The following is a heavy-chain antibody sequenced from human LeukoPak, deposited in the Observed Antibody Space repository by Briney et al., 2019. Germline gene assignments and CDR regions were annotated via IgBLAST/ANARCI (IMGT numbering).Heavy chain of an antibody. CDR2: INSDGSNT. CDR3: ARSLGWQLVDY. D-gene: IGHD6-6*01. V-gene: IGHV3-74*01. J-gene: IGHJ4*02. Sequence: GGSLRLSCAASGFTFSSYWIHWVRQAPGKGLVWVSRINSDGSNTSYADSVKGRFTISRDNAKNSLYLQMNSLRAEDMALYYCARSLGWQLVDYWSQGTLVTVSS. CDR1: GFTFSSYW.